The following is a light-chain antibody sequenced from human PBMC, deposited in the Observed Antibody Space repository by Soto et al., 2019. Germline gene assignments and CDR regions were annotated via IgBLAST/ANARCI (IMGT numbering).Light chain of an antibody. CDR1: SNDVGGYNY. CDR3: TSYRRGPLYV. Sequence: QSALTQPASVSGSPGQSITISCTGTSNDVGGYNYVSWYQQHPGKAPQLMIYGVTDRPSGVSNRFSGSKSGDTASLTISGLQAEDEADYYCTSYRRGPLYVFGTGTKVTVL. V-gene: IGLV2-14*01. CDR2: GVT. J-gene: IGLJ1*01.